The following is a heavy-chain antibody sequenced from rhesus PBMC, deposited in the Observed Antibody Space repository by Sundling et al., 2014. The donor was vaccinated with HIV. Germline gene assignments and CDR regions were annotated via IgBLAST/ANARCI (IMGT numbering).Heavy chain of an antibody. Sequence: QVQLQESGPGLVKPSETLSLTCTVSGASISSYWWSWIRQSPGKGLEWIGEINGKSGSTNYNPSLKSRVTISRDTSKNQFSLKLSSVTAADTAVYYCAIGVLGLGTVIARDYWGQGVLVTVSS. CDR2: INGKSGST. CDR1: GASISSYW. D-gene: IGHD5-24*01. J-gene: IGHJ4*01. V-gene: IGHV4-80*01. CDR3: AIGVLGLGTVIARDY.